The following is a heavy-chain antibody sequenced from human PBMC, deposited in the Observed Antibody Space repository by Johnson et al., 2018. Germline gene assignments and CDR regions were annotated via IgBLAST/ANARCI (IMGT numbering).Heavy chain of an antibody. V-gene: IGHV3-23*04. Sequence: VQLVQSGGGLVQPGGSLRLSCAVSGFTFSNYAMSWVRQAPGKGLEWVAASSKSGTYTYYAGSVKGRFTFSRDNSKNILYLQMNSLRVDDSALYYCARDINFRADLGYWGQGILVTVSS. D-gene: IGHD3-10*01. CDR2: SSKSGTYT. CDR3: ARDINFRADLGY. J-gene: IGHJ4*02. CDR1: GFTFSNYA.